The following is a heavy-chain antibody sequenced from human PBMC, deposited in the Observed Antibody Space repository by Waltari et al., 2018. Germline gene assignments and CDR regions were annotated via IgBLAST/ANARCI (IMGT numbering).Heavy chain of an antibody. D-gene: IGHD3-22*01. CDR2: ISSSSSYI. CDR1: GFTFSSYS. CDR3: ARDHGSFYDSSGYYPLLFDY. J-gene: IGHJ4*02. V-gene: IGHV3-21*01. Sequence: EVQLVESGGGLVKPGGSLRLSCAASGFTFSSYSMNWVRQAQGKGLEWVSSISSSSSYIYYADSVKGRFTISRDNAKNSLYLQMNSLRAEDTAVYYCARDHGSFYDSSGYYPLLFDYWGQGTLVTVSS.